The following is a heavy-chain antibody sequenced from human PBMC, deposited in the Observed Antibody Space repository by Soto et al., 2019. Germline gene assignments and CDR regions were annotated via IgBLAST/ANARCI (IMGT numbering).Heavy chain of an antibody. D-gene: IGHD4-17*01. V-gene: IGHV4-30-4*01. CDR3: ARDLYGDRGNWFDP. CDR2: IYYSGST. CDR1: GGSISSGDYY. Sequence: QVQLQESGPGLVKPSQTLSLTCTVSGGSISSGDYYWSWIRQPPGKGLEWIGYIYYSGSTYYNPSLKSPVTLSVDMSKNQFAQKLSSVTAADAAVYYCARDLYGDRGNWFDPWGQGTLVTVAS. J-gene: IGHJ5*02.